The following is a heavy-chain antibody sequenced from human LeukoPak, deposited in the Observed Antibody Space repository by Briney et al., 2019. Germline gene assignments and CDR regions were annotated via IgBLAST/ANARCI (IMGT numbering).Heavy chain of an antibody. J-gene: IGHJ4*02. CDR2: FDPEDGET. V-gene: IGHV1-24*01. CDR3: ARDPGYNDRSGYYHMYYFDN. CDR1: GYTLTELS. Sequence: ASVKVSCKVSGYTLTELSMHWVRQAPGKGLEWMGGFDPEDGETIYAQKFQGRVTMTGDTSTDTAYMELSSLRSEDTAVYYCARDPGYNDRSGYYHMYYFDNWGQGTLVTVSS. D-gene: IGHD3-22*01.